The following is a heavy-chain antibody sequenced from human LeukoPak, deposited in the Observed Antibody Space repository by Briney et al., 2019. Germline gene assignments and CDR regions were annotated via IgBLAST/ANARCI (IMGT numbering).Heavy chain of an antibody. D-gene: IGHD5-12*01. J-gene: IGHJ5*02. CDR2: INPNSGGT. Sequence: ASVKVSCKTSGYSFTDYYMHWVRQAPGQGLEWMGWINPNSGGTSSAQKFQGRVTMTRDTSITTVYMEVNWLTSDDTAMYYCARDGGYSGYEDWFDPWGQGTLVTVSS. CDR3: ARDGGYSGYEDWFDP. CDR1: GYSFTDYY. V-gene: IGHV1-2*02.